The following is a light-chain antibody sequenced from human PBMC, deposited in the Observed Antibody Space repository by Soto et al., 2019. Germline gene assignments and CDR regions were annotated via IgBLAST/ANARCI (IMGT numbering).Light chain of an antibody. CDR3: ASYTSTTTLVV. V-gene: IGLV2-14*01. J-gene: IGLJ2*01. CDR1: SSDIGRYNY. Sequence: QSAPTQPASVSGSPGQSITISCTGTSSDIGRYNYVSWYQQHPGKAPRLVISGVNKRPSGISNRFSGSKSGNTASLTISGLQADDEAIYYCASYTSTTTLVVFGGGTQLTVL. CDR2: GVN.